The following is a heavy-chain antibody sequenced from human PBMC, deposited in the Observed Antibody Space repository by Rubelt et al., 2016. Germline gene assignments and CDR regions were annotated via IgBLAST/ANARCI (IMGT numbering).Heavy chain of an antibody. V-gene: IGHV4-61*01. CDR2: IYYSGST. CDR1: GGSVSSGSYY. Sequence: QVQLQESGPGLVKPSETLSLTCTVSGGSVSSGSYYWSWIRQPPGKGLEWIGYIYYSGSTNYNPSLKSRVTRSVDTSKNQCSLKLGSVSAADTAVYYCARVRSNWNYRDYWGQGTLVTVSS. J-gene: IGHJ4*02. CDR3: ARVRSNWNYRDY. D-gene: IGHD1-1*01.